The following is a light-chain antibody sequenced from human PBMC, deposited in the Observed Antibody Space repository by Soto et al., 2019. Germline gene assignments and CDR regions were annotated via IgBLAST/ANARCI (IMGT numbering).Light chain of an antibody. Sequence: DVVMTQSPLSLPVTPGEPASISCRSSQSPLHSNGYNYLDWYVQKPGQSPQLLIYLGSHRASGVPDRFSGGASGTDFTLKISRVEAEDVGVYYCMQGLQTRTFGQGTKVDIK. CDR3: MQGLQTRT. CDR1: QSPLHSNGYNY. CDR2: LGS. V-gene: IGKV2-28*01. J-gene: IGKJ1*01.